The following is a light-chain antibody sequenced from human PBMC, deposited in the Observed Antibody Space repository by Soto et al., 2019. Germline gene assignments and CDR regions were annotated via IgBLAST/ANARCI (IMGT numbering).Light chain of an antibody. CDR3: ETWDSNTRV. Sequence: QSVLTQSSSASASLGSSVKLTCTLSSGHSSYIIAWHQQQPGKAPRHLLKLEGSGSYNKGSGFPDRFSGSSYEADRYLTIANHQSEDDDDYYCETWDSNTRVFGGGTKLTV. CDR2: LEGSGSY. CDR1: SGHSSYI. V-gene: IGLV4-60*03. J-gene: IGLJ3*02.